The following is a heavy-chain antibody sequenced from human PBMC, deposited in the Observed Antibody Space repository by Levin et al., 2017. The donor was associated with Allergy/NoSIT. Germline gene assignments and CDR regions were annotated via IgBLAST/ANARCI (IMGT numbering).Heavy chain of an antibody. Sequence: SQTLSLTCTVSGGSISSYYWSWIRQPPGKGLEWIGYIYYSGSTNYNPSLKSRVTISVDTSKNQFSLKLSSVTAADTAVYYCARLVVVPAAMVYWYFDLWGRGTLVTVSS. CDR3: ARLVVVPAAMVYWYFDL. CDR2: IYYSGST. J-gene: IGHJ2*01. D-gene: IGHD2-2*01. CDR1: GGSISSYY. V-gene: IGHV4-59*08.